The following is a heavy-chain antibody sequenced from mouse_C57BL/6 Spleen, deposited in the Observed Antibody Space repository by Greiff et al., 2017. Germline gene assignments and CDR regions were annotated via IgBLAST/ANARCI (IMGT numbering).Heavy chain of an antibody. V-gene: IGHV1-22*01. CDR1: GYTFTDYN. D-gene: IGHD1-1*01. J-gene: IGHJ4*01. CDR2: INPNNGGT. Sequence: VQLKESGPELVKPGASVKMSCKASGYTFTDYNMHWVKQSHGKSLEWIGYINPNNGGTSSNQKFKGKATLTVNKSSSTAYMELRSLTSEDSAVYYCARVTTVVEGAMDYWGQGTSVTVSS. CDR3: ARVTTVVEGAMDY.